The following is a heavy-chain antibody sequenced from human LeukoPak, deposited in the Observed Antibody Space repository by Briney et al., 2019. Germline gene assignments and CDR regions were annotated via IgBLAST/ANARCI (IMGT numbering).Heavy chain of an antibody. CDR1: GYTFTSYG. D-gene: IGHD3-3*01. Sequence: ASVKVSCKASGYTFTSYGISWVRQAPGQGLEWMGWISAYNGNTNYAHKLQGRVTMTTDTATSTAYLELRSRRSDDTAVYYCARVRDYDFWSGYSGNFDYWGQGTLVTVSS. V-gene: IGHV1-18*01. CDR2: ISAYNGNT. CDR3: ARVRDYDFWSGYSGNFDY. J-gene: IGHJ4*02.